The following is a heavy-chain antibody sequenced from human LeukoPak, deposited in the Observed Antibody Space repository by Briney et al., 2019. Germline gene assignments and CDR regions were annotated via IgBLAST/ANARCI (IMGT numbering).Heavy chain of an antibody. CDR1: GFTFSSYS. CDR2: ISSSSSTI. J-gene: IGHJ5*02. D-gene: IGHD6-13*01. Sequence: PGGSLRLSCAASGFTFSSYSMNWVRQAPGKGLEWVSYISSSSSTIYYADSVKGRFTISRDNAKNSLYLQMNSLRAEDTAVYYCTTDYSSSGEGFDPWGQGTLVTVSS. V-gene: IGHV3-48*04. CDR3: TTDYSSSGEGFDP.